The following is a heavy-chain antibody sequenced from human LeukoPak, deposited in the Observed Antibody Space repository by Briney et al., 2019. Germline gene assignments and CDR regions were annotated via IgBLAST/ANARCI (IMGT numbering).Heavy chain of an antibody. CDR2: FDPEDGET. D-gene: IGHD6-13*01. V-gene: IGHV1-24*01. CDR1: GYTLTELP. CDR3: ARDRPSSSWHGAYYYYGMDV. J-gene: IGHJ6*02. Sequence: GASVKVSCKVSGYTLTELPMHWVRQAPGKGLEWMGGFDPEDGETIYAQKFQGRVTMTEDTSTDTAYMELSSLRSEDTAVYFCARDRPSSSWHGAYYYYGMDVWGQGTTVTVSS.